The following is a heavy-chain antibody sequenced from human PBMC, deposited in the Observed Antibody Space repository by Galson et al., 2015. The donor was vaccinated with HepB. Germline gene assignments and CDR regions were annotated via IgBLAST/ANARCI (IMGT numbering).Heavy chain of an antibody. V-gene: IGHV3-30-3*01. J-gene: IGHJ4*02. CDR3: ATVLAVAGNYHFDY. D-gene: IGHD6-19*01. Sequence: SLRLSCAASGFTFSNCNMHWVRQAPGKGLEWVAAISYDGSNKYYADSVKGRFTISRDNSKNTLYLQMNSLRAEDTAVYYCATVLAVAGNYHFDYWGQGTLVTVSS. CDR1: GFTFSNCN. CDR2: ISYDGSNK.